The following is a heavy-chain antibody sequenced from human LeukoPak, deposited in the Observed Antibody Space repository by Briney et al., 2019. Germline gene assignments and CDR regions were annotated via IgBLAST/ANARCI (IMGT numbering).Heavy chain of an antibody. D-gene: IGHD2-15*01. CDR1: GFSFSIAW. V-gene: IGHV3-15*01. J-gene: IGHJ4*02. CDR2: IKSKSEGETT. Sequence: GGSLRLSCAASGFSFSIAWMSWVRQAPGKGLEWVGRIKSKSEGETTDYAEPVKGRFSVSRDDSKTTLFLQMNSLKTEDTAVYYCATWASSCRGCWGQGTLVTVSS. CDR3: ATWASSCRGC.